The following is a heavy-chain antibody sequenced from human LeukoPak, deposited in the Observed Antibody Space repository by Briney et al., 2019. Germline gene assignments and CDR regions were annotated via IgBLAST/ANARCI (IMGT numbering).Heavy chain of an antibody. J-gene: IGHJ4*02. D-gene: IGHD3-22*01. CDR1: GGSISSYY. CDR3: AREGDSSGYSWVGFDY. V-gene: IGHV4-59*01. Sequence: SETLSLTCTVSGGSISSYYWSWIRQPPGKGLEWIGYIYCSGSTNYNPSLKSRVTISVDTSKNQFSLKLSSVTAADTAVYYCAREGDSSGYSWVGFDYWGQGTLVTVSS. CDR2: IYCSGST.